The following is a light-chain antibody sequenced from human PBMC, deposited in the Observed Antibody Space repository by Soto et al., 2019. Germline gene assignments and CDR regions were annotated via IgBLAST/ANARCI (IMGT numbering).Light chain of an antibody. Sequence: AIRMTQSPSSFSASTGDRVTITCRASQVIGNYLAWYQQKPGKVPKLLIYGASTLQSGVPSRFSGSGSGTDFTLTISRLEPEDFAVYYCQQYGSSPTTFGQGTKVDIK. CDR1: QVIGNY. J-gene: IGKJ1*01. CDR2: GAS. V-gene: IGKV1-8*01. CDR3: QQYGSSPTT.